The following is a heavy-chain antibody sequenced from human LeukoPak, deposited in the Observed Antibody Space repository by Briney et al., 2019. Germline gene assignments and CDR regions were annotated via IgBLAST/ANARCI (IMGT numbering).Heavy chain of an antibody. V-gene: IGHV4-59*08. J-gene: IGHJ5*02. CDR2: ISYSGST. Sequence: SETLSLTCTVSGGSLSNYYWSWIRQPPGKGLEWLGHISYSGSTIYNPSLNSRVTISLDTSKNQFSLSLNSVTAADTAVYFCARRVLMSSAGVPDTWLDPWGQGTLVTVSS. CDR3: ARRVLMSSAGVPDTWLDP. D-gene: IGHD6-19*01. CDR1: GGSLSNYY.